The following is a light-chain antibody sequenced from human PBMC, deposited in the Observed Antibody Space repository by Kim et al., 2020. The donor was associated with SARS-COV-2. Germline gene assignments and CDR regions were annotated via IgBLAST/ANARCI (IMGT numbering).Light chain of an antibody. V-gene: IGKV3-15*01. Sequence: PGERATLSCRASQSVSSNLAWYQQKPGQAPRLLIYGASTRATGIPARFSCSGSGTEFTLTISSLQSEDFAVYYCQQYNNWPPLFTFGPGTKVDIK. CDR1: QSVSSN. CDR2: GAS. CDR3: QQYNNWPPLFT. J-gene: IGKJ3*01.